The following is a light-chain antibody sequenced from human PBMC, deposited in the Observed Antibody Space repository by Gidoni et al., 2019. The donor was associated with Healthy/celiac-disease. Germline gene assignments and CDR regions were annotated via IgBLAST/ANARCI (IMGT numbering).Light chain of an antibody. J-gene: IGKJ2*03. V-gene: IGKV3-20*01. Sequence: EIVLTQSPGTLSLSPGERATLSCRASHSVSSSYLAWYQQKPGQAPRILIYGASSRATGIPDRFSGSGSGTDFTLTISRLEPEDFAVYYCQQYGSSPDSFGQGTKLEIK. CDR1: HSVSSSY. CDR2: GAS. CDR3: QQYGSSPDS.